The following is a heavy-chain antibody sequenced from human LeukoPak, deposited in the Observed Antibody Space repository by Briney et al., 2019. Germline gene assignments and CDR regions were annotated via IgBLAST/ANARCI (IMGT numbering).Heavy chain of an antibody. V-gene: IGHV3-23*01. Sequence: PGGSLRLSCGASGFTFSSYAMNWVRQAPGKEMEWVSSITGNTGNTYVAEPVKGRFTISRDNSRNTPYLQMNTLRAEDTAIYYCAKGTLGSCAGARCYPFDHWGQGALVTVSS. CDR2: ITGNTGNT. CDR3: AKGTLGSCAGARCYPFDH. CDR1: GFTFSSYA. J-gene: IGHJ4*02. D-gene: IGHD2-8*02.